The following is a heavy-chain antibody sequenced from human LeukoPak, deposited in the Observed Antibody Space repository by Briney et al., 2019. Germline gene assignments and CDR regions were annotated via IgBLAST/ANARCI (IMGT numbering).Heavy chain of an antibody. V-gene: IGHV3-53*01. CDR3: ARDGATETIRYFQH. J-gene: IGHJ1*01. CDR1: GFTVSSNY. D-gene: IGHD4-17*01. Sequence: GGSLRLSCAASGFTVSSNYMSWVRQAPGKGLEWVSVIYSGGSTYYADSVKGRFTISRDNSKNTLYLQMNSLRAEDTAVYYCARDGATETIRYFQHWGLGTLVTVSS. CDR2: IYSGGST.